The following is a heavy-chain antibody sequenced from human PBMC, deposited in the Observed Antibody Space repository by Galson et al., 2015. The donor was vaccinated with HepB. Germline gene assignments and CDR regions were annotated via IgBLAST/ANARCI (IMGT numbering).Heavy chain of an antibody. J-gene: IGHJ5*02. CDR2: MSYDGSNK. CDR3: AKDLWDYDSSGYYSGWFDP. D-gene: IGHD3-22*01. CDR1: GFTFSSYD. V-gene: IGHV3-30*18. Sequence: SLRLSCAASGFTFSSYDMHWVRQAPGKGLEWVAVMSYDGSNKYSADSVKGRFTISRDNSKNTLYLQMNSLRTEDTAVYYCAKDLWDYDSSGYYSGWFDPWGQGTLVTVSS.